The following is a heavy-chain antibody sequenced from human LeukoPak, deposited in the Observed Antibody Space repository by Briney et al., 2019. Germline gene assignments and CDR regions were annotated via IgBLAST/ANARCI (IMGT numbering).Heavy chain of an antibody. J-gene: IGHJ6*02. D-gene: IGHD3-10*01. Sequence: PSETLSLTCAVYGGSFSGYYWSWIRQPPGKGLEWIGEINHSGSTNYNPSLKSRVTISVDTSKNQFSLKLSSVTAADTAVYYCARGRDVLLWFGATYYYYGMDVWGQGTTDTVSS. V-gene: IGHV4-34*01. CDR2: INHSGST. CDR3: ARGRDVLLWFGATYYYYGMDV. CDR1: GGSFSGYY.